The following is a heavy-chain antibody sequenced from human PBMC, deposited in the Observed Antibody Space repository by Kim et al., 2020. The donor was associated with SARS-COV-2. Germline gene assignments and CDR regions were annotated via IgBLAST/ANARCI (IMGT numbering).Heavy chain of an antibody. Sequence: GGSLRLSCAASGFTFSDYYMSWIRQAPGKGLEWVSYISSSSSYTNYADSVKGRFTISRDNAKNSLYLQMNSLRAEDTAVYYCARDKGSSGYLGGYWGQGTLVTVSS. V-gene: IGHV3-11*05. D-gene: IGHD3-22*01. J-gene: IGHJ4*02. CDR3: ARDKGSSGYLGGY. CDR2: ISSSSSYT. CDR1: GFTFSDYY.